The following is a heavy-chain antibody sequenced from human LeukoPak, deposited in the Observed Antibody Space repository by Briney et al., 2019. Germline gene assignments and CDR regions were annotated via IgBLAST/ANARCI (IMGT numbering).Heavy chain of an antibody. Sequence: GGSPRLSCAASGFTFSSYWMSWVRQAPGKGLEWVANIKQDGSEKYYVDSVKGRFTISRDNAKNSLYLQMNSLRAEDTAVYYCARGSGSGSYSWFDPWGQGTLVTVSS. CDR3: ARGSGSGSYSWFDP. V-gene: IGHV3-7*01. CDR1: GFTFSSYW. J-gene: IGHJ5*02. CDR2: IKQDGSEK. D-gene: IGHD3-10*01.